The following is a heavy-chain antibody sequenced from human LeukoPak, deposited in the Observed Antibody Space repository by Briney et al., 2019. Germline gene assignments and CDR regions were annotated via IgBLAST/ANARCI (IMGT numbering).Heavy chain of an antibody. CDR2: ISYSGAT. Sequence: PSETLSLTCTVSSGSMSSRIHYWGWIRQPPGKGLEWIGSISYSGATYYNPSLESRVTVSVDTSKNQFSLSVNSVTAADTAVYYCARHLDRGGNPHFDYWGQGTLVTVSS. CDR3: ARHLDRGGNPHFDY. V-gene: IGHV4-39*01. D-gene: IGHD4-23*01. J-gene: IGHJ4*02. CDR1: SGSMSSRIHY.